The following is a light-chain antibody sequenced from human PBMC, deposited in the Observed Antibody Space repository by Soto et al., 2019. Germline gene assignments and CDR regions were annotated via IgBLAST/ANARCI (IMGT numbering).Light chain of an antibody. V-gene: IGKV3-11*01. J-gene: IGKJ1*01. CDR2: DAS. Sequence: IVMTQSPATLSVTPGERATLSCRASQSVSSYLAWYQQKPGQAPRLLIYDASNRATGIPARFSGSGSGTDFTLTISSLEPEDFAVYYCQQRSNWPRTFGQGSMVDIK. CDR1: QSVSSY. CDR3: QQRSNWPRT.